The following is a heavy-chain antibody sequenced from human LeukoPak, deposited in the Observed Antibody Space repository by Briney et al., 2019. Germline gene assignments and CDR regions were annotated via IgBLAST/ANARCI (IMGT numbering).Heavy chain of an antibody. CDR2: IIPIFETA. CDR1: GGTFSGYS. D-gene: IGHD1-1*01. CDR3: ARGPGTAIAYFFYMDV. Sequence: SVKVSCKASGGTFSGYSIGWVRQAPGQGLEWMGGIIPIFETASFAQKFQGRVTISTDDSTSTAYMEMSSLRSEDTAVCYCARGPGTAIAYFFYMDVWGKGTTVTVSS. J-gene: IGHJ6*03. V-gene: IGHV1-69*05.